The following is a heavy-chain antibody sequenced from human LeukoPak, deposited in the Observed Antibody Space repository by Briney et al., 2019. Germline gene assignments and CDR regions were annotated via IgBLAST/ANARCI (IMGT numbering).Heavy chain of an antibody. CDR1: GFTFNDYH. CDR3: VRWSPSTATYDY. J-gene: IGHJ4*02. D-gene: IGHD4-11*01. V-gene: IGHV3-11*01. Sequence: GGSLRLSCAASGFTFNDYHMSWIRQAPGKGLEWIAYVSSSGIIKYYPDSVKGRFTISRDNAKNSLSLQMNSLTAEDTAVYYCVRWSPSTATYDYWGQGTLVTVSS. CDR2: VSSSGIIK.